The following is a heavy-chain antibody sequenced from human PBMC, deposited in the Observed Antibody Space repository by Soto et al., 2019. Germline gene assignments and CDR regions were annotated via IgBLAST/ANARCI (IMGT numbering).Heavy chain of an antibody. CDR2: ISVGGGSA. V-gene: IGHV3-23*01. D-gene: IGHD2-2*02. Sequence: GGSLRLSCVASGFTFSDYVMTWVRQAPEKGLEWVSTISVGGGSAYYADSVKGRFAISRDNSKNTLFLQMNSLRAEDTALYFCAKDGTTAGIHYYGMDVWGQGTTVTVSS. CDR3: AKDGTTAGIHYYGMDV. J-gene: IGHJ6*02. CDR1: GFTFSDYV.